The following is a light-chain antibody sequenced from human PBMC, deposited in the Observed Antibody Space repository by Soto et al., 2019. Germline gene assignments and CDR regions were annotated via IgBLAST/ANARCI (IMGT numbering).Light chain of an antibody. Sequence: DIQMTQSPSSLSASVGDRVTITCRASRSISTYLHWYQQKPGKAPKLLIYGASILQSGVPSTFSGSGSGTDFTLTISSLQPEDFATYYCQPTYTTPRTFGQGTKLEIK. CDR1: RSISTY. CDR3: QPTYTTPRT. CDR2: GAS. J-gene: IGKJ2*01. V-gene: IGKV1-39*01.